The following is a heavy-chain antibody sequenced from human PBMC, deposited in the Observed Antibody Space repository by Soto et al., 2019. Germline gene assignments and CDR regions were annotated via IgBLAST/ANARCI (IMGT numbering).Heavy chain of an antibody. J-gene: IGHJ1*01. CDR1: GGSISSDDYY. CDR2: IHSRGSI. Sequence: SETLSLTCTVSGGSISSDDYYWSWIRQAPGRGLEWIGYIHSRGSIYYNPSLKSRATMSIDTAGNQFSLKVSSVTVADTAVYYCARDLDGLHDDTSGPFPRPGWGQGTLVTVSS. D-gene: IGHD3-22*01. V-gene: IGHV4-30-4*01. CDR3: ARDLDGLHDDTSGPFPRPG.